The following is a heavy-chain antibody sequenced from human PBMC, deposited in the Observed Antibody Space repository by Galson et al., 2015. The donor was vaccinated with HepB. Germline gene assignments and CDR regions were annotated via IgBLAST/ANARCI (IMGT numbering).Heavy chain of an antibody. V-gene: IGHV3-30-3*01. CDR3: ARGGSYYDYYYGMDV. CDR2: ISYDTNNE. D-gene: IGHD1-26*01. Sequence: SLRLSCAAPGFTFSRYSMHWVRQAPGRGLEWVAVISYDTNNEYYVGSVKGRFTISRDNSKNILYLQMNSLTTEDTAVYYCARGGSYYDYYYGMDVWGQGTTVTVSS. J-gene: IGHJ6*02. CDR1: GFTFSRYS.